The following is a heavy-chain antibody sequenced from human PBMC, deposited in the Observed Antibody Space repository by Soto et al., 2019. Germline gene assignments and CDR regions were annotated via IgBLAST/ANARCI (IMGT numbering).Heavy chain of an antibody. V-gene: IGHV1-69*13. D-gene: IGHD3-10*01. J-gene: IGHJ6*02. CDR3: ARSHTGVRFYYGMDV. Sequence: SVKVSCKASGGTFSSYAISWVRQAPGQGLEWMGGIIPIFGTANYAQKFQGRVTITADESTSTAYMELSSLRSEDTAVYYCARSHTGVRFYYGMDVWGQGTTVTVSS. CDR1: GGTFSSYA. CDR2: IIPIFGTA.